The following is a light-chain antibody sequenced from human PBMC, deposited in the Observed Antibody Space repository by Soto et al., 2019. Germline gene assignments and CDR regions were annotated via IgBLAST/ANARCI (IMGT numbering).Light chain of an antibody. CDR3: QQDKSWPIT. CDR1: QSVDTN. J-gene: IGKJ5*01. Sequence: EIVMTQSPATLSLSPGDTATLSCRASQSVDTNLAWYVQKPGQAPRRLMYGVSTWGTGVTARFSGSGSGTEFTLTISSLQSEDFAIYYCQQDKSWPITFGQGTRLEIK. CDR2: GVS. V-gene: IGKV3D-15*01.